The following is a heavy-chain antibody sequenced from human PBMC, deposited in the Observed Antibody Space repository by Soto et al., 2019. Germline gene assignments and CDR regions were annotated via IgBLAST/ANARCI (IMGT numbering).Heavy chain of an antibody. D-gene: IGHD2-2*01. J-gene: IGHJ5*01. CDR2: IKSKTDGGTT. CDR1: GFTFSNPW. CDR3: TSFCCCTKSHRYYFSSWCRDS. V-gene: IGHV3-15*07. Sequence: PVGSLSLPCAASGFTFSNPWMNWVRQAPGKGLEWVGRIKSKTDGGTTDYAAPVKGRFTISRDDSKNTLYLQMNSLKTEDTAVYYCTSFCCCTKSHRYYFSSWCRDSWG.